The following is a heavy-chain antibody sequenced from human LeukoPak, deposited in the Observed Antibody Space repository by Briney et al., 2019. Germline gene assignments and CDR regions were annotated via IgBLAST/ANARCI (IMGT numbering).Heavy chain of an antibody. J-gene: IGHJ4*02. CDR3: AREGRSLPAFDY. V-gene: IGHV1-2*02. Sequence: ASVKVSCKASGYTFPCYYMYWVRQAPGQGLEWMGWINPNSGGTNYAQKFQGRVTMTRDTSISTAYMELSSLRSDDTAVYYCAREGRSLPAFDYWGQGTQVTVSS. CDR1: GYTFPCYY. CDR2: INPNSGGT.